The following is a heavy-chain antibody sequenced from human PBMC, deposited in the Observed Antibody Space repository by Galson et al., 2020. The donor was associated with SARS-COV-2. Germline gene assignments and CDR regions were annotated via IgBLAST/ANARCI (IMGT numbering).Heavy chain of an antibody. Sequence: SETLSLTCTVSGGSISSSRYNWGWIRQPPGKGLEWIGSIYYSGSTYYNPSLKSRVTISVDTSKNQFSLKLSSVTAADTAVYYCARHRGSSGWPTYFDYWGQGTLVTVSS. D-gene: IGHD6-19*01. CDR3: ARHRGSSGWPTYFDY. J-gene: IGHJ4*02. CDR1: GGSISSSRYN. CDR2: IYYSGST. V-gene: IGHV4-39*01.